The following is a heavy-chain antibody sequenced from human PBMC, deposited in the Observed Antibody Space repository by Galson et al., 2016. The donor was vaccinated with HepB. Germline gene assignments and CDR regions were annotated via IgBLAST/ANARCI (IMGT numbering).Heavy chain of an antibody. V-gene: IGHV1-3*01. CDR2: INAGNGNT. CDR3: ASTVKDYGGKSGNY. Sequence: SVKVSCKASGYTFTGYFMHWVRQAPGQGLEWMGWINAGNGNTKYSQKFQGRVTITRDTSASAAYMELSSLRSEDTAVYYCASTVKDYGGKSGNYWGQGTLVTVSS. J-gene: IGHJ4*02. D-gene: IGHD4-23*01. CDR1: GYTFTGYF.